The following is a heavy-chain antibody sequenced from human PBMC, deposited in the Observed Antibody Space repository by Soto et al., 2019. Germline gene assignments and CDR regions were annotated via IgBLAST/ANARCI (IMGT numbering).Heavy chain of an antibody. CDR1: GFTFSTYA. CDR3: AKDSWAFTRCFDS. Sequence: QVQLVESGGGVVQPGTSLRLSCAASGFTFSTYAMHWVRQATGKGLEWVAMISKVGNNQYYADSVKGRFTVSRDKSKHTVTRPMHSLRPEDTAVYYCAKDSWAFTRCFDSWGHGTLVTVSS. CDR2: ISKVGNNQ. V-gene: IGHV3-30*18. J-gene: IGHJ5*01. D-gene: IGHD3-3*02.